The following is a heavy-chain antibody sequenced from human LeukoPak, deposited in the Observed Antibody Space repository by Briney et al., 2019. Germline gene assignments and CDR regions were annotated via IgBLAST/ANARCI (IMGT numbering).Heavy chain of an antibody. Sequence: GGSLRLSRAASRFTLSTYGIHWVRPAPGKGLEWVAVIWPDGSNKYYADSVKGRFTISRDDYKNTLYLQMSRLRAEDTAVYCCARAVGYYDYWGQGTLVTVSS. J-gene: IGHJ4*02. V-gene: IGHV3-33*01. CDR1: RFTLSTYG. CDR2: IWPDGSNK. CDR3: ARAVGYYDY. D-gene: IGHD3-16*01.